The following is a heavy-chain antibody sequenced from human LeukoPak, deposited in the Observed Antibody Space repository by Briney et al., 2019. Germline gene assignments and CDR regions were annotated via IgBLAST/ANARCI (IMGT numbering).Heavy chain of an antibody. CDR3: ARDLSPPYCSGGSCYSDAFDI. V-gene: IGHV1-2*02. D-gene: IGHD2-15*01. Sequence: ASVKVSCKASGYTFTGYYMHWVRQSPGQGLEWMGWINPNSGGTNYAQKFQGRVTMTRDTSISTAYMGLSRLRSDDTAVYYCARDLSPPYCSGGSCYSDAFDIWGQGTMVTVSS. J-gene: IGHJ3*02. CDR2: INPNSGGT. CDR1: GYTFTGYY.